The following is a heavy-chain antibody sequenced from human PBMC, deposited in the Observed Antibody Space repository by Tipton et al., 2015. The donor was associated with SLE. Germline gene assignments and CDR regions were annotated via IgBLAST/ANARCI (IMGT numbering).Heavy chain of an antibody. CDR2: INTDGTGT. D-gene: IGHD1-1*01. V-gene: IGHV3-74*01. Sequence: SLRLSCAASGSTFDDYAMHWVRQAPGKGLVWVARINTDGTGTAYVASVKGRFTISRDNAKNTLYLQMDTLRADDTAVYYCAKDLSWNAADYWGQGTLVTVSS. J-gene: IGHJ4*02. CDR1: GSTFDDYA. CDR3: AKDLSWNAADY.